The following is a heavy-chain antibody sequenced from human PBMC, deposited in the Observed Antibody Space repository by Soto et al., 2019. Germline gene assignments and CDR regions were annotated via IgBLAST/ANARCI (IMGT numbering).Heavy chain of an antibody. J-gene: IGHJ6*02. CDR1: GFTFSSYA. D-gene: IGHD4-4*01. Sequence: ESGRGVVQPGRSLRLYCAASGFTFSSYAMHWVRQAPGKGLEWVAVISYDGSNKYYADSVKGRFTISRDNSKNTLYLQMNSLRAEDTAVYYCARDQEHRSNYGRVGSYYYYGMDVWGQGTTVTVSS. CDR3: ARDQEHRSNYGRVGSYYYYGMDV. V-gene: IGHV3-30-3*01. CDR2: ISYDGSNK.